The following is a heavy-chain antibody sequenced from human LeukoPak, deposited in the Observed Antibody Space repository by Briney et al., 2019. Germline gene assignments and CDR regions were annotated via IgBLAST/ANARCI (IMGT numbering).Heavy chain of an antibody. J-gene: IGHJ4*02. CDR2: ISYDGSNK. CDR3: ANGPRYYYDSSGYGDY. Sequence: GGSLRLSCAASGFTFSSYGMHWVRQAPGKGLEWVAVISYDGSNKYYADSVKGRFTISRDNSKNTLYLQMNSLRAEDTAVYYCANGPRYYYDSSGYGDYWGQGTLVTVSS. D-gene: IGHD3-22*01. CDR1: GFTFSSYG. V-gene: IGHV3-30*18.